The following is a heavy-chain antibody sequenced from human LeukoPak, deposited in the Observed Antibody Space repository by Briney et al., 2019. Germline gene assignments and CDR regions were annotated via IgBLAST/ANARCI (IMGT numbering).Heavy chain of an antibody. Sequence: SETLSLTCTVSGASISTQYWSWLRQPPRKELEWIAYLRDTESTKDNPSLKSRVALSADTSKNQFSLRLTSVTAADTAIYYCATLKRGSVFGYFNFWGQGLLVTVSS. D-gene: IGHD3-3*01. V-gene: IGHV4-59*11. CDR2: LRDTEST. CDR3: ATLKRGSVFGYFNF. J-gene: IGHJ4*02. CDR1: GASISTQY.